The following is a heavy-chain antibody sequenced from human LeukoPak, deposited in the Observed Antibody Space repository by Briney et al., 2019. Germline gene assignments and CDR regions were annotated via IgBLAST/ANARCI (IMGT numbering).Heavy chain of an antibody. D-gene: IGHD5-12*01. V-gene: IGHV4-30-4*01. Sequence: SETLSLTCTVSGGSISSGDYYWSWIRQPPGKGLEWIGYIYYSGSTYYNPSLKSRVTISVDTSKNRFSLKLSSVTAADTAVYYCARDLSDSGYDFTRPDAFDIWGQGTMVTVSS. CDR2: IYYSGST. CDR1: GGSISSGDYY. J-gene: IGHJ3*02. CDR3: ARDLSDSGYDFTRPDAFDI.